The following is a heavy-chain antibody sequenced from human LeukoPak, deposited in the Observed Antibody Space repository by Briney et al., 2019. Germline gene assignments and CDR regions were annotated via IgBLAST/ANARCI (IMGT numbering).Heavy chain of an antibody. V-gene: IGHV3-7*01. CDR2: IKQDGSEE. Sequence: PGGSLRLSCAAPGFTFSSYWMSWVRQAPGKGLEWVANIKQDGSEEYYVDSVKGRFTISRDNAKNSLYLQMNSLRAEDTAVYYCARGESNWSSGYYFPWGQGTLVTVSS. D-gene: IGHD3-22*01. CDR1: GFTFSSYW. J-gene: IGHJ5*02. CDR3: ARGESNWSSGYYFP.